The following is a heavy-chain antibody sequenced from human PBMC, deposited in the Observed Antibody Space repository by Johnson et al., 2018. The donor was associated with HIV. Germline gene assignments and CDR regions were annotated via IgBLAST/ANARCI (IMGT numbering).Heavy chain of an antibody. Sequence: VQLVESGGGLIQPGGSLRLSCAASGFTVSNYYMPWVRQSPGKGLEWVSIIYSGGRTYHADSVKGRFTLSRDNSKNTLYLQMGSLRAEDMAVYYCARGTVCGGDCYSRAFDIWGQGTMVTVSS. CDR2: IYSGGRT. CDR1: GFTVSNYY. D-gene: IGHD2-21*02. V-gene: IGHV3-66*02. CDR3: ARGTVCGGDCYSRAFDI. J-gene: IGHJ3*02.